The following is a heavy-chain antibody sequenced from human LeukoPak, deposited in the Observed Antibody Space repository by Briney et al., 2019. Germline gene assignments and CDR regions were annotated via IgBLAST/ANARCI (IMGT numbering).Heavy chain of an antibody. CDR3: ARIAVAGKEGDY. CDR2: IDWDDDK. Sequence: SGPTLVNPTQTLTLTCTFSGFSLSTSGMCVSWIRQPPGKALEWLARIDWDDDKYYSTSLKTRLTISKDTSKNQVVLTMTNMDPVDTATYYCARIAVAGKEGDYWGQGTLVTVPS. V-gene: IGHV2-70*11. J-gene: IGHJ4*02. CDR1: GFSLSTSGMC. D-gene: IGHD6-19*01.